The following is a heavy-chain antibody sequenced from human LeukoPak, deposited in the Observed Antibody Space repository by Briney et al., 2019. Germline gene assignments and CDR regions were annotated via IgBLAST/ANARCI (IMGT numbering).Heavy chain of an antibody. CDR2: VYPGDSDT. V-gene: IGHV5-51*01. D-gene: IGHD1-26*01. CDR1: GYSFTNYW. CDR3: ARRSTLGSYVFDY. Sequence: GESLKISCKGFGYSFTNYWIGWVRQMPGKGLEWMGLVYPGDSDTRYSPSFQGQVTISADKSISTAYLQWSSLKASDTAIYFCARRSTLGSYVFDYWGQGTLVTVSS. J-gene: IGHJ4*02.